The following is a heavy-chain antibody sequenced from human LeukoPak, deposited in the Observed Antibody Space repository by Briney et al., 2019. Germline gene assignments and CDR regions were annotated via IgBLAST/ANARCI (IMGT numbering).Heavy chain of an antibody. V-gene: IGHV4-59*01. J-gene: IGHJ4*02. CDR3: ARDGVAAEFDY. CDR1: GGSISSYY. CDR2: IYYSGST. Sequence: PSETLSLTCTVSGGSISSYYWSWIRQPPGKGLEWIGYIYYSGSTNYNPSLKSRVTISVDTSKNQFSLKLSSVTAADTAVYYCARDGVAAEFDYWGQGTLVTVSS. D-gene: IGHD6-13*01.